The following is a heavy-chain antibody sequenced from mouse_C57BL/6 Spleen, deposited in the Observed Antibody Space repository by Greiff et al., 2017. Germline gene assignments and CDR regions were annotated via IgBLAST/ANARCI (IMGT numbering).Heavy chain of an antibody. CDR1: GYTFTSYW. Sequence: QVQLKQPGAELVMPGASVKLSCKASGYTFTSYWMHWVKQRPGQGLEWIGEIDPSDSYTNYNQKFKGKSTLTVDKSSSTAYMQLSSLTSEDSAVYYCARAGELLSWDYWGQGTSVTVSS. CDR3: ARAGELLSWDY. CDR2: IDPSDSYT. V-gene: IGHV1-69*01. D-gene: IGHD1-1*01. J-gene: IGHJ4*01.